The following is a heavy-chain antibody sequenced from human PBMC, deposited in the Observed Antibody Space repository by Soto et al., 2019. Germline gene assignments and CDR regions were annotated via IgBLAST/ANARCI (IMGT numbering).Heavy chain of an antibody. CDR1: GFTFSNYA. V-gene: IGHV3-23*01. J-gene: IGHJ4*02. CDR3: AKDRCGGGRCYFGS. D-gene: IGHD2-15*01. CDR2: ISGSGGTT. Sequence: EVQLLESGGGLVQPGGSLRLSCAASGFTFSNYAMSWVRQAPGKGLEWVSAISGSGGTTYYADSVKGRFAISRDNSKNTLSLQMNSLRGEDTALYCCAKDRCGGGRCYFGSWGQGTLVTVSS.